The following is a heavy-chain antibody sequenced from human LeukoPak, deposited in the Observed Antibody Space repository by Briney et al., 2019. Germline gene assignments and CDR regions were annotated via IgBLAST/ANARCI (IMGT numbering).Heavy chain of an antibody. V-gene: IGHV3-64D*06. CDR2: ISSAGGTT. CDR3: VKVGDSGYGEYYQH. CDR1: GFTFRDYP. J-gene: IGHJ1*01. D-gene: IGHD5-12*01. Sequence: GGSLRLSCSASGFTFRDYPIHWVRQAPGEGLQNVSAISSAGGTTYYADSVRGRFTISRDNSKNTLYLQMSSLRAEDTALYYCVKVGDSGYGEYYQHWGQGTLVTVSS.